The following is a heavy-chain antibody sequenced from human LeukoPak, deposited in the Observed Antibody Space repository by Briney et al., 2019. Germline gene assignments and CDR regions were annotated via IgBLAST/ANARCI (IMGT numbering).Heavy chain of an antibody. CDR3: ASGPWELDY. CDR2: ISYDGTNK. V-gene: IGHV3-30*03. J-gene: IGHJ4*02. CDR1: GFTFSNYG. D-gene: IGHD4-23*01. Sequence: GRSLRLSCAASGFTFSNYGMHWVRQAPGKGLEWVALISYDGTNKFYADSVKGRFTISRDNSKNTLSLQMNSLRAEDTAVYYCASGPWELDYWGQGTLVTVSS.